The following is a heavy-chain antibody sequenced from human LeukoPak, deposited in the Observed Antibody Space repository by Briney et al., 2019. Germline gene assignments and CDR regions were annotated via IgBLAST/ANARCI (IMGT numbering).Heavy chain of an antibody. J-gene: IGHJ1*01. D-gene: IGHD1-26*01. CDR2: INPNSGGT. Sequence: ASVKVSCKASGYTFTGYYMHWVRQAPGQGLEWMGWINPNSGGTNYAQKFQGWVTMTRDTSISTAYMELSRLRSDDTAVYYCARVGGSYPAAEYFQHWGQGTLVTVSS. V-gene: IGHV1-2*04. CDR1: GYTFTGYY. CDR3: ARVGGSYPAAEYFQH.